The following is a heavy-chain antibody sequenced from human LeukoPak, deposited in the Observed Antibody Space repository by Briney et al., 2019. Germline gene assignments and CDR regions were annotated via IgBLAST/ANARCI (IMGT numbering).Heavy chain of an antibody. CDR2: ISGSGGST. J-gene: IGHJ4*02. V-gene: IGHV3-23*01. CDR3: AKGIVYYYDSSGYYYAF. CDR1: GFTFSSYA. Sequence: PGGSLRLSCAASGFTFSSYAMSWVRQAPGKGLEWVSAISGSGGSTYYADSVKGRFTISRDNSMNTLYLQMNSLRAEDTAVYYCAKGIVYYYDSSGYYYAFWGQGTLVTVSS. D-gene: IGHD3-22*01.